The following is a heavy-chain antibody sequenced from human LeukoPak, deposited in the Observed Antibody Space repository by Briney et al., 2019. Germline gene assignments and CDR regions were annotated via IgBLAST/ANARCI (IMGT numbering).Heavy chain of an antibody. CDR3: AKGAEEGVVITPVYYYHMDV. D-gene: IGHD3-22*01. Sequence: GGSLRLSCAASGFTFSSYSMNWVRQAPGEGLEWVSYISSSSSTIYYADSVKGRFTISRDNAKNSLYLQMNSLRAEDTAVYYCAKGAEEGVVITPVYYYHMDVWGKGTTVTISS. CDR1: GFTFSSYS. V-gene: IGHV3-48*01. CDR2: ISSSSSTI. J-gene: IGHJ6*03.